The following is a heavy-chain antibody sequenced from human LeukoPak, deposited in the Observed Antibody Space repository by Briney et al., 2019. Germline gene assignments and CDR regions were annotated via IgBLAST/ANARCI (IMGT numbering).Heavy chain of an antibody. D-gene: IGHD6-13*01. V-gene: IGHV3-21*01. CDR3: ARDFLAAGDY. Sequence: KPGGSLRLSCEASGFIFSSYTMNWIRQAPGKGLEWVASINSGSTNPYYADSVKGRFTISRDDAKKSLHLQMTSLRVEDTSVYYCARDFLAAGDYWGQGTLVTVSS. J-gene: IGHJ4*02. CDR1: GFIFSSYT. CDR2: INSGSTNP.